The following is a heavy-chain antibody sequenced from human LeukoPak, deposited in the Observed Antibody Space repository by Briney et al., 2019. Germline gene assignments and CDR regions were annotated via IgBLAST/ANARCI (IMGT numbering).Heavy chain of an antibody. CDR1: RYTFTAYY. V-gene: IGHV1-2*02. Sequence: ASVKVSCKASRYTFTAYYIHWVRQAPGQGLEWMGWINPNSGGTNYAQKFQGRVTMTRDTSISTAYMELSSLRSEDTAVYYCARDLAYSSSWYVPDYWGQGTLVTVSS. CDR2: INPNSGGT. J-gene: IGHJ4*02. CDR3: ARDLAYSSSWYVPDY. D-gene: IGHD6-13*01.